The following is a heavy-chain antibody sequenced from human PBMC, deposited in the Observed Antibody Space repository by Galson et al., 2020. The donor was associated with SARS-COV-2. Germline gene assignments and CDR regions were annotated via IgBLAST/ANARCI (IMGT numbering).Heavy chain of an antibody. CDR2: INAGNGNT. D-gene: IGHD2-15*01. CDR1: GFIFTSYV. J-gene: IGHJ4*02. Sequence: ASVKVSCKASGFIFTSYVMYWVRQAPGQRLAWVGWINAGNGNTKYSQKFQGRVTITKDTSASTVYMEMSSLRSEDTAVYYCARGRGPTWYYFDYWGQGTLVTVSS. V-gene: IGHV1-3*01. CDR3: ARGRGPTWYYFDY.